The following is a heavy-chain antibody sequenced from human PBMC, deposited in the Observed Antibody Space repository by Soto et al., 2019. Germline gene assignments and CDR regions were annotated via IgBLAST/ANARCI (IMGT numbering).Heavy chain of an antibody. D-gene: IGHD6-6*01. V-gene: IGHV1-46*01. CDR1: GSTFTSYY. CDR3: ARDLLAGAARPRSGYWLDP. Sequence: ASVKVSCKASGSTFTSYYMHWVRQAPGQGLEWMGIINPSGGSTSYAQKFQGRVTMTRDTSTSTVYMELSSLRSEDTAVYYCARDLLAGAARPRSGYWLDPWGQETLVTVSS. J-gene: IGHJ5*01. CDR2: INPSGGST.